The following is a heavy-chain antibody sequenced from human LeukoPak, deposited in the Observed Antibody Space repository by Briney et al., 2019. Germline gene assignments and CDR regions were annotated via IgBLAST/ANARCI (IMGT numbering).Heavy chain of an antibody. D-gene: IGHD5-18*01. CDR2: INASGGST. V-gene: IGHV1-46*01. Sequence: GASVKVSCKASGYTFTRYVMHWVRQAPGQGFEWMGIINASGGSTNYAQKFQGRVTMTRDTSTSTAYMEMSSLRSEDTAVYYCARDSYGYGGAFDIWGQGTMVTVSS. CDR1: GYTFTRYV. J-gene: IGHJ3*02. CDR3: ARDSYGYGGAFDI.